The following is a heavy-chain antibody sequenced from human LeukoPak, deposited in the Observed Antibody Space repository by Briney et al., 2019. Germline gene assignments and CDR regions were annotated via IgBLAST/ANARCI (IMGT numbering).Heavy chain of an antibody. CDR3: ARVSANWGKRAKGYSGYIPDY. J-gene: IGHJ4*02. V-gene: IGHV4-39*07. D-gene: IGHD5-12*01. CDR1: GGSISSSSYY. CDR2: IYYSGST. Sequence: TSETLSLTCTVSGGSISSSSYYWGWIRQPPGKGLEWIGSIYYSGSTYYNPSLKCRVTISVDTSKNQFSLKLSSVTAADTAVYYCARVSANWGKRAKGYSGYIPDYWGQGTLVTVSS.